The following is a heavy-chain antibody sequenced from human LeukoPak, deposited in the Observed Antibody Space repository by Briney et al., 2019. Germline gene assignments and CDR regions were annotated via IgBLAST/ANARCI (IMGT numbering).Heavy chain of an antibody. CDR3: AREFPTYYYDSSDY. D-gene: IGHD3-22*01. J-gene: IGHJ4*02. CDR1: GGSISSGGYY. Sequence: SQTLSLTCTVSGGSISSGGYYRSWIRQPPGKGLEWIGYIYHSGSTYYNPSLKSRVTISVDRSKNQFSLKLSSVTAADTAVYYCAREFPTYYYDSSDYWGQGTLVTVSS. CDR2: IYHSGST. V-gene: IGHV4-30-2*01.